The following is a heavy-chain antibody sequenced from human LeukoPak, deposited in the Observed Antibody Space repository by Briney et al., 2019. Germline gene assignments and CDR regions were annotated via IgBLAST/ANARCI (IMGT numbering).Heavy chain of an antibody. Sequence: GGSLRLSCAASGFTFSSYTMSWVRQAPGKGLEWVSTISGGGGSTDYADSVKGRFTISRDNSKSTLYLQVNTLGAEDTAVYYCAKILSSSGSYHHPDFDYWGQGTLVTVSS. CDR3: AKILSSSGSYHHPDFDY. J-gene: IGHJ4*02. D-gene: IGHD3-10*01. CDR1: GFTFSSYT. V-gene: IGHV3-23*01. CDR2: ISGGGGST.